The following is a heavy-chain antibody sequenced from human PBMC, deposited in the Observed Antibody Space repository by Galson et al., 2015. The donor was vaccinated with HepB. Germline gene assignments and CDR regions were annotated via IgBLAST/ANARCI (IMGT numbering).Heavy chain of an antibody. J-gene: IGHJ3*02. CDR1: GFTFTSSA. V-gene: IGHV1-58*02. CDR2: IVVGSGNT. CDR3: AAAWNFDWRSGAFDI. Sequence: SVKVSCKASGFTFTSSAMQWVRQARGQRLEWIGWIVVGSGNTNYAQKFQERVTITRDMSTSTAYMELSSLRSEDTAVYYCAAAWNFDWRSGAFDIWGQGTMVTVSS. D-gene: IGHD3-9*01.